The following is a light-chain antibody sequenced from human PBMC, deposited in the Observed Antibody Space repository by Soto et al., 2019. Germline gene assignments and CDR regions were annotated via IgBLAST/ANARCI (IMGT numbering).Light chain of an antibody. Sequence: EIVMTQSPATLSVSPGERATLSCRASQSVSSNLAWYQQNPGQAPRLLIYGASTRATGIPARFSGSGSGTEFTLTISSLQSEDCAVSYCQQYNNWPRTFGQGTTVEIK. CDR1: QSVSSN. J-gene: IGKJ1*01. CDR3: QQYNNWPRT. CDR2: GAS. V-gene: IGKV3-15*01.